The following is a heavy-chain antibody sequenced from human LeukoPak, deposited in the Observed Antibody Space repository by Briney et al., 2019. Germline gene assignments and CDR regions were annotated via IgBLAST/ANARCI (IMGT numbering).Heavy chain of an antibody. CDR1: GGSISSDY. J-gene: IGHJ5*02. CDR3: ATVAPSGNWFDP. V-gene: IGHV4-59*01. Sequence: SETLSLTCTVSGGSISSDYWSWIRQPPGKGLEWIGYIYYSGSTNYNPSLKSRATISIDTSKNQFSLILSSVTAADTAVYYCATVAPSGNWFDPWGQGTLVTISS. D-gene: IGHD1-1*01. CDR2: IYYSGST.